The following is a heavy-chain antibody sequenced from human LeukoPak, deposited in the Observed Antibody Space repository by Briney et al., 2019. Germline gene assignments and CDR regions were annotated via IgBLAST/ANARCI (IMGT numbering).Heavy chain of an antibody. J-gene: IGHJ6*03. CDR2: IKQDGREK. CDR1: GFTLSSYW. D-gene: IGHD3-9*01. CDR3: ARDITLPGYFDWLHYYYYMDV. Sequence: GGSLRLSCAASGFTLSSYWMSWVRQAPGTGLTWVANIKQDGREKYYVVAVKGRFTISRDNARNSLYLQMNSLRAEDTAVYYCARDITLPGYFDWLHYYYYMDVWGKGTTVTISS. V-gene: IGHV3-7*01.